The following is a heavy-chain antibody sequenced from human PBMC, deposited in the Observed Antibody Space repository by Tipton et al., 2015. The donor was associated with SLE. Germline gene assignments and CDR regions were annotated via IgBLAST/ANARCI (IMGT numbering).Heavy chain of an antibody. CDR3: ARGDTGDDFFDN. CDR2: IYYSGNT. D-gene: IGHD7-27*01. CDR1: GGSISDYY. V-gene: IGHV4-59*01. J-gene: IGHJ4*02. Sequence: TLSLTCTVSGGSISDYYWSWIRQPPGKGLEWIGYIYYSGNTNYNPSLKSRVTISVDTSTNQFSLKLSSVTAAGTAVYYCARGDTGDDFFDNWGQGTLVTVSS.